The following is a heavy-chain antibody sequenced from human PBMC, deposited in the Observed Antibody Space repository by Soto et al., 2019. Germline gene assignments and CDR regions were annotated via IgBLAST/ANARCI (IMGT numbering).Heavy chain of an antibody. J-gene: IGHJ6*02. CDR3: ARRIRFLEWLLSQPYYYYGMDV. CDR1: GGSISSSSYY. Sequence: SETLSLTCTVSGGSISSSSYYWGWIRQPPGKGLEWIGSIYYSRSTYYNPSLKSRVTISVDTSKNQFSLKLSSVTAADTAVYYCARRIRFLEWLLSQPYYYYGMDVWGQGTTVTVSS. CDR2: IYYSRST. D-gene: IGHD3-3*01. V-gene: IGHV4-39*01.